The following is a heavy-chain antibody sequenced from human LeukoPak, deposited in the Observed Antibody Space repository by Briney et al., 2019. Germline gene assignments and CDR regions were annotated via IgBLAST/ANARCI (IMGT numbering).Heavy chain of an antibody. D-gene: IGHD3-22*01. CDR2: IYYSGST. CDR3: ARGYDSSGYWHYYYYYMDV. V-gene: IGHV4-61*01. CDR1: GGSISSGSYY. Sequence: PSETLSLTCTVSGGSISSGSYYWSWIRQPPGKGLEWIGYIYYSGSTNYNPSLKSRVTISVDTSKNQFSLKLSSVTAADTAVYYCARGYDSSGYWHYYYYYMDVWGKGTTVTISS. J-gene: IGHJ6*03.